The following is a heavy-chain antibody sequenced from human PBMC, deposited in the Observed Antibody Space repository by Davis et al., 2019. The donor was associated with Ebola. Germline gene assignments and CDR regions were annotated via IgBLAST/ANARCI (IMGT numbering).Heavy chain of an antibody. Sequence: PGGSLRLSCAVSGFTFSSYWMSWVRQAPGKGLEWVANIKEDGSEKYYVDSVKGRFTISRDNAKNSLHLQMNSLRAEDRAVYYCARAAVVPAAGDLFYYYYMDVWGKGTTVTVSS. CDR2: IKEDGSEK. J-gene: IGHJ6*03. CDR3: ARAAVVPAAGDLFYYYYMDV. D-gene: IGHD2-2*01. CDR1: GFTFSSYW. V-gene: IGHV3-7*03.